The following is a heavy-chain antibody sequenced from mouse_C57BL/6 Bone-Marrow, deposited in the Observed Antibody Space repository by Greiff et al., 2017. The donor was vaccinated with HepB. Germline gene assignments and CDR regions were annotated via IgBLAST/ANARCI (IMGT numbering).Heavy chain of an antibody. V-gene: IGHV1-55*01. CDR2: IYPGSGST. CDR1: GYTFTSYW. D-gene: IGHD1-1*01. Sequence: QVHVKQPGAELVKPGASVKMSCKASGYTFTSYWITWVKQRPGQGLEWIGDIYPGSGSTNYNEKFKSKATLTVDTSSSTAYMQLSSLTSEDSAVYYCARGITTVVPWGQGTLVTVSA. J-gene: IGHJ3*01. CDR3: ARGITTVVP.